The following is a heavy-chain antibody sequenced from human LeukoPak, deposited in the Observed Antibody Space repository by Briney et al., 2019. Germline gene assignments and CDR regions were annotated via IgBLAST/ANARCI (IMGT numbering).Heavy chain of an antibody. D-gene: IGHD6-13*01. CDR3: ARRRHPGTLTNWFDP. CDR1: GYTFTSYD. V-gene: IGHV1-8*01. CDR2: MNPNSGNT. J-gene: IGHJ5*02. Sequence: ASVKVSCKASGYTFTSYDINWVRQATGQGLEWMGWMNPNSGNTGYAQKFQGRVTVTRNTSISTAYMELSSLRSEDTAVYYCARRRHPGTLTNWFDPWGQGTLVTVSS.